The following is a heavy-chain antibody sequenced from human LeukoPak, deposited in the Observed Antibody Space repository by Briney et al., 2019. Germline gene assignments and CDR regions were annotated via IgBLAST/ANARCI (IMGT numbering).Heavy chain of an antibody. CDR2: ISNDGSSK. CDR3: ARDGVAGPGIYYYFGMNV. CDR1: GFTFHNFG. V-gene: IGHV3-30*03. J-gene: IGHJ6*02. D-gene: IGHD6-19*01. Sequence: HSGRSLRLSCAASGFTFHNFGMHWVRQAPGKGLEWVAVISNDGSSKYYADSVKGRFTISRDNSNNTLSLQVNSLRGEDTAVYYCARDGVAGPGIYYYFGMNVWGQGTTVTVSS.